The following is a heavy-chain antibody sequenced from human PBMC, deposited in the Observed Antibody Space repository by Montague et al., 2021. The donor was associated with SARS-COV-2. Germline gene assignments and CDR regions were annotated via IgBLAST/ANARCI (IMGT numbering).Heavy chain of an antibody. CDR2: IFYTGSA. CDR1: SDSVSSGKYF. D-gene: IGHD3-10*01. Sequence: SETLSLTCTVSSDSVSSGKYFWTWIRQPLGKGLEWIGYIFYTGSANYNPSLKSRVTISVDTSNNQFSLKLKSMSAADTAVYYCARVGNYLGVYWGQGILVTVSS. J-gene: IGHJ4*02. CDR3: ARVGNYLGVY. V-gene: IGHV4-61*01.